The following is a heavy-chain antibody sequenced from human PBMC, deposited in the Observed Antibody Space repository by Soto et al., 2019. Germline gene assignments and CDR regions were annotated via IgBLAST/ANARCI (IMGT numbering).Heavy chain of an antibody. D-gene: IGHD5-18*01. CDR1: GGSFSGYY. V-gene: IGHV4-34*01. CDR3: ARGPLYSSGSPEIYYYYGMDV. J-gene: IGHJ6*02. CDR2: INHSGST. Sequence: QVQLQQWGAGLLKPSETLSLTCAVYGGSFSGYYWSWIHQPPGKGLEWIGEINHSGSTNYNPSLKSRVITSVDTSKNQFPLQLSSVTAADTAVYYCARGPLYSSGSPEIYYYYGMDVWGQGTTVTVSS.